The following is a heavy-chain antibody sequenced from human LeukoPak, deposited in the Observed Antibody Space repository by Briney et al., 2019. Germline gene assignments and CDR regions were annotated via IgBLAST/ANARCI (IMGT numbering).Heavy chain of an antibody. CDR1: GGSISSGSYY. D-gene: IGHD3-10*01. J-gene: IGHJ3*02. V-gene: IGHV4-61*02. Sequence: SETLSLTCTDSGGSISSGSYYCSWIRQPAGKGLEWIGRIYTSGSTNYNPSLKSRVTISVDTSKNQFSRKLSSVTAADTAVYYCARAFITMVRGDAFDIWGQGTMVTVSS. CDR3: ARAFITMVRGDAFDI. CDR2: IYTSGST.